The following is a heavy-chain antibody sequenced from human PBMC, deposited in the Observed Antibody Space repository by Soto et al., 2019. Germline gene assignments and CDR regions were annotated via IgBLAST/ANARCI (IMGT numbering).Heavy chain of an antibody. CDR1: GGSISSGGYY. Sequence: SETLSLTCTVSGGSISSGGYYWTWIRQHPGKGLEWIGYIYYSGSTYYNPSLKSRVTISVDTSKNQFSLNLRSVTAADTAVYYCARAGHSSSSEGANWFDPWGQGTLVTVSS. CDR2: IYYSGST. V-gene: IGHV4-31*03. D-gene: IGHD6-6*01. CDR3: ARAGHSSSSEGANWFDP. J-gene: IGHJ5*02.